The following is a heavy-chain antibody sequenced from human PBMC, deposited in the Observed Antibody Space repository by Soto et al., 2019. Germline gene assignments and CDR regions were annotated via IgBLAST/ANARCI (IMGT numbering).Heavy chain of an antibody. D-gene: IGHD5-12*01. Sequence: GGSLRLSCAASGFTFSRYAVSWVRQAPGKGLEWVASISSSSGYISYAESVRGRFTIFRDNVKNLLNLRMNSLTAEDTAVYYCAHGGYDPRAAFDYWGQGTLVTVSS. CDR2: ISSSSGYI. V-gene: IGHV3-21*04. CDR3: AHGGYDPRAAFDY. CDR1: GFTFSRYA. J-gene: IGHJ4*02.